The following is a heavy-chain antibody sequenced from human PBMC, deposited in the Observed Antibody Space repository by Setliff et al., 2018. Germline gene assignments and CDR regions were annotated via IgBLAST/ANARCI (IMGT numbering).Heavy chain of an antibody. Sequence: SETLSLTCTVSGGSISSRTYYWSWIRQPAGKGLEWIGHIYTSWSTVYNPSLKSRVTISLDTSKNQFSLDLSSVTAADTAVYYCARVSGFLYIHVWGNGTTVTVSS. V-gene: IGHV4-61*09. CDR2: IYTSWST. J-gene: IGHJ6*03. CDR3: ARVSGFLYIHV. D-gene: IGHD3-3*01. CDR1: GGSISSRTYY.